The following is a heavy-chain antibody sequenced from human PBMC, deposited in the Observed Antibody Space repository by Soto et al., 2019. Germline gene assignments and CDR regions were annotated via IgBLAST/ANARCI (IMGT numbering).Heavy chain of an antibody. J-gene: IGHJ4*02. V-gene: IGHV3-23*01. CDR3: VRGGDYVPNFDF. Sequence: GGSLRLSCAASGFTFSTYAMSWVRQVPGKGLEWVSSISGGGDGTYYADSVKDRFTISRDKSKNMLYLQMNSLRGDDTAVYYCVRGGDYVPNFDFWGQGTLVTVSS. CDR2: ISGGGDGT. CDR1: GFTFSTYA. D-gene: IGHD2-21*02.